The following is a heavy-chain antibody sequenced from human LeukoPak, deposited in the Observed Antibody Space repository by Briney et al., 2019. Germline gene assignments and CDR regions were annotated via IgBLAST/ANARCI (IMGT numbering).Heavy chain of an antibody. J-gene: IGHJ4*02. CDR3: ARGVGGGYYDFWSGYPIDY. CDR2: INPNSGGT. V-gene: IGHV1-2*06. CDR1: GYTFTGYY. D-gene: IGHD3-3*01. Sequence: GASVKVSCKTSGYTFTGYYMHWVRQAPGQGLEWMGRINPNSGGTNYAQKFQGRVTITADESTSTAYMELSSLRSEDTAVYYCARGVGGGYYDFWSGYPIDYWGQGTLVTVSS.